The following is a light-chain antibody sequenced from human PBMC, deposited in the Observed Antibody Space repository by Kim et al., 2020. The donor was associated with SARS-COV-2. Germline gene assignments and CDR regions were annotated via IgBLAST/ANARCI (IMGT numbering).Light chain of an antibody. Sequence: GDRVTITCRARQSSKRWLAWEQQKPGKAPKVLIYDASSLESWVPSRFRGSGFGTEFTLTISSLQPDDFATYYCQQYNSHSPSWTFGQGTKVDIK. CDR3: QQYNSHSPSWT. J-gene: IGKJ1*01. V-gene: IGKV1-5*01. CDR1: QSSKRW. CDR2: DAS.